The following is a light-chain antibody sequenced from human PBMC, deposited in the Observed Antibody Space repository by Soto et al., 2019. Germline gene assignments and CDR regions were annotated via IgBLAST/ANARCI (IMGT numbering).Light chain of an antibody. CDR3: QQYDTWPIT. CDR2: DAS. V-gene: IGKV3-15*01. CDR1: QTISIH. Sequence: EIVMTQSPATLSVSPGERATLSCRASQTISIHLAWYQQKRGQAPRLLIYDASTRATGIPARFSGSGSGTEFTLTISSLQSEDFAVYYCQQYDTWPITFGQGTRLEI. J-gene: IGKJ5*01.